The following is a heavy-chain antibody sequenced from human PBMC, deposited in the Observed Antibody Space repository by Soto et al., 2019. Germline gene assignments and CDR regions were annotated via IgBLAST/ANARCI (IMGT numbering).Heavy chain of an antibody. Sequence: SVKVSCKASGGTFISYAISWVRQAPGRGLEWMGGIIPIFGTANYAQKFQGRVTITADESTSTAYMELSSLRSVDTAVYYFSRGGPLQVYISDIVVVPAAIGYGMDVWGQGTTVTVSS. CDR3: SRGGPLQVYISDIVVVPAAIGYGMDV. V-gene: IGHV1-69*13. J-gene: IGHJ6*02. CDR2: IIPIFGTA. CDR1: GGTFISYA. D-gene: IGHD2-2*02.